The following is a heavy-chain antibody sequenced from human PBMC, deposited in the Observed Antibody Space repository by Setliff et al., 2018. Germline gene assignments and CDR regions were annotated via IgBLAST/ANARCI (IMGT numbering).Heavy chain of an antibody. CDR2: INHRGST. Sequence: TSETLSLTCAAYGGTFSDYYWTWIRQPPGKGLEWIGEINHRGSTNYNPSLKSRATISIDTSKNQFSLNLTSVTAADTAVYYCARASSGWYSAYYYYMDVWGKGTTVTVSS. V-gene: IGHV4-34*01. D-gene: IGHD6-19*01. CDR1: GGTFSDYY. CDR3: ARASSGWYSAYYYYMDV. J-gene: IGHJ6*03.